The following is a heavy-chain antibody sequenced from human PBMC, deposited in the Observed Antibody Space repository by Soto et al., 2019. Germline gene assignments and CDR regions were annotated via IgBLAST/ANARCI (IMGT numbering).Heavy chain of an antibody. J-gene: IGHJ6*02. CDR3: ARVGVVIVGMDV. D-gene: IGHD3-3*01. V-gene: IGHV4-34*01. CDR2: INHSGST. CDR1: GGSFSGYY. Sequence: TSETLSLTCAVYGGSFSGYYWSWIRQPPGKGLEWIGEINHSGSTNYNPSLKSRVTISVDTSKNQFSLKLSSVTAADTAVYYCARVGVVIVGMDVWGQGTTVTVSS.